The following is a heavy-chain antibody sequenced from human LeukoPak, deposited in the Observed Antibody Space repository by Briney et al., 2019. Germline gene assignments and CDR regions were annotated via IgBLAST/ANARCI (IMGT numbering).Heavy chain of an antibody. CDR2: IIPILGIA. J-gene: IGHJ3*02. CDR1: GGTFSSYA. CDR3: ARAEVLGVPYAFDI. V-gene: IGHV1-69*04. D-gene: IGHD1-26*01. Sequence: ASVKVSCKASGGTFSSYAISWVRQAPGQGLEWMGRIIPILGIANYAQKLQGRVTMTTDTSTSTAYMELRSLRSDDTAVYYCARAEVLGVPYAFDIWGQGTMVTASS.